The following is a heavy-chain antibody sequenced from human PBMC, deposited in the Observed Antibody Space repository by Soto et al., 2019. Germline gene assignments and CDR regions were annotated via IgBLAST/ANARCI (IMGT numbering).Heavy chain of an antibody. CDR1: GYTFTSYG. Sequence: QVQLVQSGAEVKKPGASVKVSCKASGYTFTSYGISWVRQAPGQGLEWMGWISAYNGNTNYAQKLQGRVTMTTDTSTSTADMELRSLRSDDTAVYYCAREGVVATISFSQQWLGVVDYWGQGTLVTVSS. CDR3: AREGVVATISFSQQWLGVVDY. V-gene: IGHV1-18*01. J-gene: IGHJ4*02. CDR2: ISAYNGNT. D-gene: IGHD5-12*01.